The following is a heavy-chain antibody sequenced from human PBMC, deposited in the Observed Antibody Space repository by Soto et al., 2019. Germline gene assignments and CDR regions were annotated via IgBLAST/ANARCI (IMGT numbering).Heavy chain of an antibody. V-gene: IGHV1-18*01. CDR3: ASITMVRGVMSLLED. CDR2: ISAYNGNT. Sequence: QVQLVQSGAEVKKPGASVKVSCKASSYTFTSYGISWVRQAPGQGLEWMGWISAYNGNTNYAQKLQGRVTMTTDTSTSTAYMELRSLRSDDTAVYYCASITMVRGVMSLLEDWGQGTLVTVSS. J-gene: IGHJ4*02. D-gene: IGHD3-10*01. CDR1: SYTFTSYG.